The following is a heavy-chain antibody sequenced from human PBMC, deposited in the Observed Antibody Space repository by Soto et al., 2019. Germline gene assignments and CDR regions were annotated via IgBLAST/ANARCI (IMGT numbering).Heavy chain of an antibody. D-gene: IGHD2-2*01. CDR1: GGSITNYY. V-gene: IGHV3-30*18. Sequence: LSLTCTISGGSITNYYWSWIRQPPGKGLEWVAGISYDASNKYYADSVKGRFTISRDNSKNTLYLQMNSLRPEDTAVYYCAKDLYAFSNYYGMDVWGQGTTVTVSS. CDR3: AKDLYAFSNYYGMDV. CDR2: ISYDASNK. J-gene: IGHJ6*02.